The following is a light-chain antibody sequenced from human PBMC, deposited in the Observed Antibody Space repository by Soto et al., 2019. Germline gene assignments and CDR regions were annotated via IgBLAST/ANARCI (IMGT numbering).Light chain of an antibody. J-gene: IGKJ4*01. Sequence: DIQLTQSPSFLSASVGDTVTITCRASQGMSTYLAWYQQKPGKVRKLLLRSASTLQSGVPPRFSVGGSGTEFTLAISTLQPDDSGIYYCQQLNGYQLAFGGGNNVEIK. CDR1: QGMSTY. V-gene: IGKV1-9*01. CDR2: SAS. CDR3: QQLNGYQLA.